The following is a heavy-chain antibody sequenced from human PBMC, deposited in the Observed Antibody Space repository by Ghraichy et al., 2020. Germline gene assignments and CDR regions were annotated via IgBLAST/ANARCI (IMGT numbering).Heavy chain of an antibody. V-gene: IGHV3-48*02. CDR1: GFTFSSYS. Sequence: GGSLRLSCAASGFTFSSYSMNWVRQAPGKGLEWVSYISSSSSTIYYADSVKGRFTISRDNAKNSLYLQMNSLRDEDTAVYYCARDRGYKDIVVVVAATGYYYGMDVWGQGTTVTVSS. J-gene: IGHJ6*02. CDR2: ISSSSSTI. D-gene: IGHD2-15*01. CDR3: ARDRGYKDIVVVVAATGYYYGMDV.